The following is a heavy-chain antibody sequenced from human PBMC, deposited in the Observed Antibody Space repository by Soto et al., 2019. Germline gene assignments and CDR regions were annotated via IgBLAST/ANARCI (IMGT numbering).Heavy chain of an antibody. J-gene: IGHJ6*02. CDR3: ARLHGYCGMDV. V-gene: IGHV4-39*01. CDR1: GGSISSSSYY. CDR2: IYYSGST. Sequence: PSETLSLTCTVSGGSISSSSYYWGWIRQPPGKGLEWIGSIYYSGSTYYNPSLKSRVTISVDTSKNQFSLKLSSVTAADTAVYYCARLHGYCGMDVWGQGTTVTVSS.